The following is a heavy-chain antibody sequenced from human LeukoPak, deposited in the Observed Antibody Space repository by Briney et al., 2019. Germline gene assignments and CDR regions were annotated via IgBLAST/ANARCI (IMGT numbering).Heavy chain of an antibody. CDR3: ARDSPYYYDSSGYPNWFDP. CDR1: GFTFSSYS. D-gene: IGHD3-22*01. CDR2: ISSSSSYI. V-gene: IGHV3-21*01. J-gene: IGHJ5*02. Sequence: GGSLRLSCAASGFTFSSYSMNWVRQAPGKGLEWVSSISSSSSYIYYADSVKGRFTISRDNAKSSLYLQMNSLRAEDTAVYYCARDSPYYYDSSGYPNWFDPWGQGTLVTVSS.